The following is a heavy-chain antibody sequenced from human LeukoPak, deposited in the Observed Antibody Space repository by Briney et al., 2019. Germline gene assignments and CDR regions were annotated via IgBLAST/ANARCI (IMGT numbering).Heavy chain of an antibody. V-gene: IGHV3-74*01. D-gene: IGHD3-10*01. CDR3: AREFFGEFY. J-gene: IGHJ4*02. CDR1: GFTFSKHW. Sequence: GGSLRLSCAASGFTFSKHWMHWVRQVPGKGLVWVSRINSDGSSTYYADSVKGRFTISRDNSKNTLYLQMNSLRAEDTAIYYCAREFFGEFYWGQGTLVTVSS. CDR2: INSDGSST.